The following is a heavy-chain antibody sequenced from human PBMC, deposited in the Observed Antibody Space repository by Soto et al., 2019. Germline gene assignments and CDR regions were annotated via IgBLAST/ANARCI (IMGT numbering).Heavy chain of an antibody. CDR1: GGTFRSYA. CDR2: IIPILGTA. V-gene: IGHV1-69*13. J-gene: IGHJ3*02. Sequence: SVKVSYKASGGTFRSYAISWVRQAPGQGLEWMGGIIPILGTANYAQKFQGRVTITADESTSTAYMELSSLRSEDTAVYYCASAPALVDSSGYYRRPRDAFDIWGQGTMVTVSS. CDR3: ASAPALVDSSGYYRRPRDAFDI. D-gene: IGHD3-22*01.